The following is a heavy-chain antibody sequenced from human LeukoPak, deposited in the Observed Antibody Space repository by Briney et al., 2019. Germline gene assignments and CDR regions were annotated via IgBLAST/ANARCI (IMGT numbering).Heavy chain of an antibody. CDR1: GYTFIGYY. Sequence: VSVKVSCKASGYTFIGYYLHWVRQAPGQGLEWMAWINPHNGDTNYAQKFQGRVTMTRDTSITTAYMDLSRLKSDDTAVYYCATVRDIVVGGGPYYFDYWGQGTLVTVSS. D-gene: IGHD2-15*01. J-gene: IGHJ4*02. CDR2: INPHNGDT. V-gene: IGHV1-2*02. CDR3: ATVRDIVVGGGPYYFDY.